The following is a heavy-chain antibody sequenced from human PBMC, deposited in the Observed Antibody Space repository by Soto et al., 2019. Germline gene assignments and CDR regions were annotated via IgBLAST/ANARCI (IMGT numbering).Heavy chain of an antibody. D-gene: IGHD5-12*01. CDR2: INAGNGNT. V-gene: IGHV1-3*01. J-gene: IGHJ6*03. CDR3: ARAGRPSGPHENYYMDV. CDR1: GYTFTSYA. Sequence: ASVNVSCKASGYTFTSYAMHWVRQAPGQRLEWMGWINAGNGNTKYSQKFQGRVTITRDTSASTAYMELSSLRSEDTAVYYCARAGRPSGPHENYYMDVWGKGTTVTVSS.